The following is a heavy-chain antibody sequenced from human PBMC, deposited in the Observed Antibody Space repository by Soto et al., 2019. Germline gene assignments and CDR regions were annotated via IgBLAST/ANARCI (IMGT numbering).Heavy chain of an antibody. CDR1: GGTFSSYA. CDR2: IIPIFGTA. CDR3: ARAPYYDYGSPMDAFDI. J-gene: IGHJ3*02. Sequence: QVQLVQSGAEVKKPGSSVKVSCKASGGTFSSYAISWVRQAPGQGLEWMGGIIPIFGTANYAQKFQGRVTITADESTSTAYMELSSLRSEDTAVYYCARAPYYDYGSPMDAFDIWGQGTMVTVSS. V-gene: IGHV1-69*01. D-gene: IGHD3-16*01.